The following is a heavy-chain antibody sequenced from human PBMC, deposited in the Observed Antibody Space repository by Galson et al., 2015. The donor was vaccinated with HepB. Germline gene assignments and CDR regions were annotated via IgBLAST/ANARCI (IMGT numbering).Heavy chain of an antibody. Sequence: SLRLSRAASGFTFSSYAMHWVRQAPGKGLEWVAVISYDGSNKYYADSVKGRFTISRDNSKNTLYLQMNSLRAEDTAVYYCARDGTIVVPAATPQFDYWGQGTLVTVSS. CDR3: ARDGTIVVPAATPQFDY. V-gene: IGHV3-30-3*01. CDR2: ISYDGSNK. D-gene: IGHD2-2*01. CDR1: GFTFSSYA. J-gene: IGHJ4*02.